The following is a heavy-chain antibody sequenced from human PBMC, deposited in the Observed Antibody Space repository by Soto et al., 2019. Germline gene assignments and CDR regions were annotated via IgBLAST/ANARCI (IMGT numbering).Heavy chain of an antibody. CDR2: ISGSGGST. V-gene: IGHV3-23*01. D-gene: IGHD6-19*01. CDR1: GFTFIHYA. J-gene: IGHJ4*02. Sequence: EVQLLESGGGLVQPGGSLRLSCAASGFTFIHYAMNWIRQAPGKGLEWVSVISGSGGSTYYADSVKGRFTLSRDNSQNTLYLQMNSLRAEDTALYYCARRSSGWYFDYWAQGTRVTVA. CDR3: ARRSSGWYFDY.